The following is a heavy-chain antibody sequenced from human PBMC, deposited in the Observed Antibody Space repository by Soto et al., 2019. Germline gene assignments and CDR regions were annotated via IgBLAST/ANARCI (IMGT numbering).Heavy chain of an antibody. Sequence: QVQLQQWGAGLLRPSETLSLTCAFYGGSFDDFYWSWVRQSPGKGLVWVVGISHDGGTNYSPSLASRVSISVDTSKNQFSLHLRSVTAADTGLYYCARGQLVWYGDLTPYHRDMDVWGQGTTVTVSS. V-gene: IGHV4-34*02. CDR2: ISHDGGT. CDR1: GGSFDDFY. J-gene: IGHJ6*02. CDR3: ARGQLVWYGDLTPYHRDMDV. D-gene: IGHD3-10*01.